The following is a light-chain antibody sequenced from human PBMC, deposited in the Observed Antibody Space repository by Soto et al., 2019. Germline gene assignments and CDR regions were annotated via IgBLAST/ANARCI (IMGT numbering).Light chain of an antibody. Sequence: QSVLTQPPSVSGAPGQRVTISCTGSSSNIGAGYDVHWYQQLPGTAPKLLIYSDTHRPSGVPDRFSGSKSGTSASLAITGLQADDEADYYCQSYDSSLGGKVFGGGTQLTVL. CDR2: SDT. V-gene: IGLV1-40*01. CDR1: SSNIGAGYD. J-gene: IGLJ2*01. CDR3: QSYDSSLGGKV.